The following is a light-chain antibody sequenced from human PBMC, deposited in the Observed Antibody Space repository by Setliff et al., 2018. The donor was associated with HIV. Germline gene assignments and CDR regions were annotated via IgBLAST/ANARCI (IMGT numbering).Light chain of an antibody. J-gene: IGLJ1*01. V-gene: IGLV2-23*01. Sequence: LTQPASVSGSPGQSITISCIGSSSDVGKYNLVSWYQQHPGKAPKLIIYEDSERPSGVSNRFSGSKSGNTASLTIYGLQAEDEADYYCCSFARGSSYVFGTGTKV. CDR2: EDS. CDR1: SSDVGKYNL. CDR3: CSFARGSSYV.